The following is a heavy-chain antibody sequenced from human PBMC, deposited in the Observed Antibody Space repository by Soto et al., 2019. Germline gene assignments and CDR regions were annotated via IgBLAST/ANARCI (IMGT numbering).Heavy chain of an antibody. J-gene: IGHJ4*02. V-gene: IGHV4-59*01. Sequence: PSETLSLTCTVSGGSISSYYWSWIRQPPGKGLEWIGYIYYSGSTNYNPSLKSRVTISVDTSKTQFSLRLSSVTAADTAVYYCARGNGYSSSWYGEFFDYWGQGTLVTVSS. CDR1: GGSISSYY. CDR3: ARGNGYSSSWYGEFFDY. CDR2: IYYSGST. D-gene: IGHD6-13*01.